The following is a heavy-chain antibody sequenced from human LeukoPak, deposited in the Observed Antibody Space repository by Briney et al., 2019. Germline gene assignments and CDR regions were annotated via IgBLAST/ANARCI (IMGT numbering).Heavy chain of an antibody. CDR2: ISRDGLTK. Sequence: GGSLRLSCAASGLTFRNYGMHWVRQAPGKGLEWVAVISRDGLTKYYADSVKGRFTLHRDNSRNTLYLEMNSLRAEDAAVYYCANEYTKGDVWGQGTMVTVSS. J-gene: IGHJ3*01. D-gene: IGHD1-1*01. CDR1: GLTFRNYG. CDR3: ANEYTKGDV. V-gene: IGHV3-30*18.